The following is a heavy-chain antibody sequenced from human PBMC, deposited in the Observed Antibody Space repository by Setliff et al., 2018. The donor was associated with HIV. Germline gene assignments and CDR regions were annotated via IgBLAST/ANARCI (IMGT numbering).Heavy chain of an antibody. V-gene: IGHV1-69*13. CDR3: ARGYDYLYYGMDV. CDR2: IIPIFGTA. CDR1: GGTFSSYA. D-gene: IGHD1-1*01. Sequence: SVKVSCKASGGTFSSYATSWVRQTPGQGLEWMGGIIPIFGTANYAQKFQGRVTITADESTSTAYMELSSLRSEDTAVYYCARGYDYLYYGMDVWGQGTTVTVSS. J-gene: IGHJ6*02.